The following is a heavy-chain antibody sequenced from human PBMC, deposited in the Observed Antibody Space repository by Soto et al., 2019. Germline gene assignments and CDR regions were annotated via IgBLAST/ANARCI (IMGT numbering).Heavy chain of an antibody. CDR1: GYTFTSYD. D-gene: IGHD3-3*01. J-gene: IGHJ4*02. Sequence: QVQLVQSGAEVKKPGASVKVSCKASGYTFTSYDINWVRQATGQGLEWMGWMNPNSGNTGYAQKFQGRVTMTRNTSISTAYMELSSLRSEDTAVYYWARGALITIFGVVMRPCDYWGQGTLVTVSS. V-gene: IGHV1-8*01. CDR2: MNPNSGNT. CDR3: ARGALITIFGVVMRPCDY.